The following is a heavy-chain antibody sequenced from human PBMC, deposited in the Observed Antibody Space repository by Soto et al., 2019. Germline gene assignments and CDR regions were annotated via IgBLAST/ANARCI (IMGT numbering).Heavy chain of an antibody. CDR2: IIPIFGTA. V-gene: IGHV1-69*06. J-gene: IGHJ3*02. D-gene: IGHD3-22*01. Sequence: SVKVSCKASGGTFSSYSISWVRRAPGQGREWMGWIIPIFGTANYAQKFQGRVTITADKSTSTAYMGLSSLRSEDTAVYYCARGLGYYYDSSGSLDAFDIWGQGTMVTVSS. CDR3: ARGLGYYYDSSGSLDAFDI. CDR1: GGTFSSYS.